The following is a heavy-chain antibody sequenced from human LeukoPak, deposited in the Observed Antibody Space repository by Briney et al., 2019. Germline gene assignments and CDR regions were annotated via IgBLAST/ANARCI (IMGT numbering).Heavy chain of an antibody. CDR3: AKGSAQYYFDS. CDR2: IIESGEST. V-gene: IGHV3-23*01. D-gene: IGHD3-10*01. Sequence: GGSLRLSCAPSGFTFKNYAMYWVRQAPGKGLEWVSAIIESGESTYYTDSVKGRFTISRVNSKNTLYLQMNSLRAEDTAFYYCAKGSAQYYFDSWGQGTLVTVSS. CDR1: GFTFKNYA. J-gene: IGHJ4*02.